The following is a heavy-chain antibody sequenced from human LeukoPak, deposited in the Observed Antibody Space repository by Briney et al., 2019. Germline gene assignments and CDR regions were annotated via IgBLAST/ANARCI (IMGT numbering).Heavy chain of an antibody. Sequence: PGGSLRLSCAASGFTFSSFGMNWVRQAPGKGLEWVSYISSSSSNKYYADSVKGRFTISRDNAKNSLYLQMNSLRAEDTAVYYCASTPTPTDYWGQGTLVTVSS. CDR3: ASTPTPTDY. J-gene: IGHJ4*02. V-gene: IGHV3-48*04. CDR1: GFTFSSFG. CDR2: ISSSSSNK.